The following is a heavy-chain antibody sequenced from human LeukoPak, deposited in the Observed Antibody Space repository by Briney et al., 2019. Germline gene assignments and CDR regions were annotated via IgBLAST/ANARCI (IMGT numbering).Heavy chain of an antibody. J-gene: IGHJ5*02. V-gene: IGHV1-69*05. CDR1: GGTFSSYA. Sequence: SVKVSCKASGGTFSSYAISWVRQAPGQGLEWMGRIIPIFGTAKYAQEFQGRVTIITDESTSTAYMELSSLRSEDTAVYYCATHKSSSWRNNWFDPWGQGTLVTVSS. CDR3: ATHKSSSWRNNWFDP. D-gene: IGHD6-13*01. CDR2: IIPIFGTA.